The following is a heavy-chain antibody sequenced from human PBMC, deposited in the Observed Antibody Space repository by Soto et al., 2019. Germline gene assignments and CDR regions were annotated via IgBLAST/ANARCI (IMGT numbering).Heavy chain of an antibody. V-gene: IGHV3-74*01. CDR1: GFTFSTYW. D-gene: IGHD3-22*01. J-gene: IGHJ4*02. Sequence: EVQLVESGGGLVQPGGSLRLSCAASGFTFSTYWMQWVRQAPGKGLLWISRINSDGSNTNYADSVKGRFAISRDNAKNTLYLQMNSLRADDTAVYYCARTGAFNYDNSPYERWGQGTLVTVSS. CDR3: ARTGAFNYDNSPYER. CDR2: INSDGSNT.